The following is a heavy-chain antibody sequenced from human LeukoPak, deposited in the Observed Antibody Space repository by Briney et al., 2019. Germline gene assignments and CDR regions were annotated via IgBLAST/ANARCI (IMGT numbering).Heavy chain of an antibody. CDR2: INQDVSQR. J-gene: IGHJ5*02. CDR3: VRGYRNQWELWA. CDR1: GFTFRNFW. Sequence: GGSLRLSCSAYGFTFRNFWMTWVRQVPGKGLEWVANINQDVSQRYYVDSLKDRFTISRANAKSSLYLQMNSLTPEDTGIYYCVRGYRNQWELWAWGQGTLVTVSS. D-gene: IGHD1-26*01. V-gene: IGHV3-7*01.